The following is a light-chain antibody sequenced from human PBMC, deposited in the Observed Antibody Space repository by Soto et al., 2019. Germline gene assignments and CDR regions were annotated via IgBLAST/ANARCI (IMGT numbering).Light chain of an antibody. J-gene: IGKJ1*01. CDR1: QNIYSN. V-gene: IGKV3-15*01. CDR3: QQYNSYPWT. CDR2: RAS. Sequence: IVMTQSPATLSVSPGERATLSCRASQNIYSNVAWYQQRPGQAPRIIIYRASTRATGIPARFSGSGSGTELNLTITSLQPDDFATYYCQQYNSYPWTFGQGTKVDIK.